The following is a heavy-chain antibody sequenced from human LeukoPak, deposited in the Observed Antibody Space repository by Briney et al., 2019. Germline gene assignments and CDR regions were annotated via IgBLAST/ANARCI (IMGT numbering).Heavy chain of an antibody. J-gene: IGHJ6*03. CDR2: IKSKTDGGTA. V-gene: IGHV3-15*01. Sequence: GGSLRLSCVVSGFPFTNAWMSWGRQAPGKGLEWVGRIKSKTDGGTADYAAPVRGRFTMWRDDARSALYLQMNRLQTEDTAVYYCTPDLMDVWGKGTTVTVSS. CDR1: GFPFTNAW. CDR3: TPDLMDV.